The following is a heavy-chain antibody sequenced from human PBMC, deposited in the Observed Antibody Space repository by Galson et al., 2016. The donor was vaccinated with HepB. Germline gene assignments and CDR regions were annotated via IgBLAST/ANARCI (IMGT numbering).Heavy chain of an antibody. CDR1: GGSINSDY. V-gene: IGHV4-59*01. D-gene: IGHD5-12*01. J-gene: IGHJ4*02. Sequence: TLSLTCTVTGGSINSDYWSWIRRPPGRGLEWIGHVFYSGSTDYNPSLESRVTISVDTSKNQFSLKLSSVTAADTAVYYCARASSGSDYWGQGTLVTVSS. CDR2: VFYSGST. CDR3: ARASSGSDY.